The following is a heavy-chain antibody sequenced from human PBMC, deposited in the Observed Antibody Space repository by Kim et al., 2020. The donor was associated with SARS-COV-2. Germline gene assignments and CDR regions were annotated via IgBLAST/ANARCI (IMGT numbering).Heavy chain of an antibody. CDR2: IIPIFGTA. CDR3: AREWGSSSSADY. CDR1: GGTFSSYA. V-gene: IGHV1-69*13. D-gene: IGHD6-6*01. Sequence: SGKVSCKASGGTFSSYAISWVRQAPGQGHEWMGGIIPIFGTAKSAQKFQGRVTITADESTGTAYMELSSLRSEDTAVYYCAREWGSSSSADYWGQGNLV. J-gene: IGHJ4*02.